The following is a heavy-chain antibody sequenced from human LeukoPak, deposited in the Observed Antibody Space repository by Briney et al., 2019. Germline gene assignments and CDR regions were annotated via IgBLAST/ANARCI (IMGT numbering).Heavy chain of an antibody. CDR2: ISGSGGST. CDR3: AKDTQTDYDFWSDPDY. V-gene: IGHV3-23*01. J-gene: IGHJ4*02. CDR1: GFTFSSYA. Sequence: PGGSLRLSCAASGFTFSSYAMSWVRQAPGKGLEWVSAISGSGGSTYYADSVKGRFTISRDNSKNTLYLQMNSLRAEDTAVYYCAKDTQTDYDFWSDPDYWGQGTLVTVSS. D-gene: IGHD3-3*01.